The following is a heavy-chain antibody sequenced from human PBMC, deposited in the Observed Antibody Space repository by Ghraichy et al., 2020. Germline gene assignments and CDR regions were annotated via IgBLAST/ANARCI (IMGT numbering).Heavy chain of an antibody. D-gene: IGHD7-27*01. CDR2: IGGDGRDK. CDR3: VKDMNWGFDH. Sequence: GGSLRLSCATSGFIFKKNTMHWVRQPPGKGLEYISLIGGDGRDKYYADSVRGRFTVSRDNSKNALYLQMNSLRSGDTALYFCVKDMNWGFDHWGPGTRVIVS. V-gene: IGHV3-43*01. J-gene: IGHJ5*02. CDR1: GFIFKKNT.